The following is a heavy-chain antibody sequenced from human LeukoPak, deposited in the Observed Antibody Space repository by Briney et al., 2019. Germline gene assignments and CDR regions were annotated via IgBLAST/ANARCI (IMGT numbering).Heavy chain of an antibody. V-gene: IGHV4-38-2*02. J-gene: IGHJ6*03. CDR3: ARGRVDYYDTSGYYRPREYYSYYYYMGV. CDR1: GYSISSGYY. Sequence: SETLSLTCTVSGYSISSGYYCGCIRQPPGKGLEWIGSIYNSGSTYYHPPLKSRATTSVNTSKHLFSLKLSFVTAADTAVYYWARGRVDYYDTSGYYRPREYYSYYYYMGVWGKGATVTISS. CDR2: IYNSGST. D-gene: IGHD3-22*01.